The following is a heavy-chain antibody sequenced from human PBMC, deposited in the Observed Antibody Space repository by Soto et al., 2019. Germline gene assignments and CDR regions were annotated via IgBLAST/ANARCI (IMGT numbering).Heavy chain of an antibody. J-gene: IGHJ5*02. CDR3: SRDSGSTWDYNWFDP. CDR2: ITSSSYI. D-gene: IGHD6-13*01. Sequence: LRLSCAASGFTFSTYNMNWVRQAPGKGLEWVSSITSSSYIYYADSVEGRFTISRDNAKNSVYLQMNSLRAEDTAVYYCSRDSGSTWDYNWFDPWGQGTLVTVSS. CDR1: GFTFSTYN. V-gene: IGHV3-21*01.